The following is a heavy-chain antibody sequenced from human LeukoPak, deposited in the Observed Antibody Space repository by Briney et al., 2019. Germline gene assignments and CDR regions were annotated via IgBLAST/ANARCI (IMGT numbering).Heavy chain of an antibody. CDR1: GGTFSSYA. CDR3: ARDGEMATIYFDY. D-gene: IGHD5-24*01. V-gene: IGHV1-69*04. J-gene: IGHJ4*02. Sequence: GASVKVSCKASGGTFSSYAISWVRPAPGQGLAWMGTIIPIVGIANYAQKFQGRVTITADNFTSTAYMELSSLRSEDTAVYYCARDGEMATIYFDYWGQGTLVTVSS. CDR2: IIPIVGIA.